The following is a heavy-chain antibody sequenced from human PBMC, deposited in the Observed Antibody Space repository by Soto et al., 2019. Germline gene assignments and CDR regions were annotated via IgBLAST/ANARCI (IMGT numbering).Heavy chain of an antibody. CDR2: ISAYNGNT. J-gene: IGHJ5*02. V-gene: IGHV1-18*04. CDR1: GYTFTIYG. CDR3: ARTLPTARRGLYWFDP. Sequence: ASVKVSCKASGYTFTIYGISCVLQSPLQGLDWMGWISAYNGNTNYAQKLQGRVTMTTDTSTSTAYMELRSLRSDDTAVYYCARTLPTARRGLYWFDPWGQGTLVTVSS. D-gene: IGHD6-6*01.